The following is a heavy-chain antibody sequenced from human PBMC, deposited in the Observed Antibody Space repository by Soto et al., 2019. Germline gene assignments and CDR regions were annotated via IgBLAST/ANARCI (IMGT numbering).Heavy chain of an antibody. D-gene: IGHD3-16*01. J-gene: IGHJ4*02. CDR1: GFTLSGYW. Sequence: GGSLRLSCAASGFTLSGYWMGWVRQAPGKGLEWVATIMKDGGVKKYVDSVKGRFTIARDNSNNVLYLHMNSLRTEDTALYFCARDRWGDILLLPPSISDYWGQGTLVTVSS. CDR3: ARDRWGDILLLPPSISDY. V-gene: IGHV3-7*01. CDR2: IMKDGGVK.